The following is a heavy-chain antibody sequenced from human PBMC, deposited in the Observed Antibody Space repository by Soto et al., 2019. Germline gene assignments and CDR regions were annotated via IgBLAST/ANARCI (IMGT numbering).Heavy chain of an antibody. D-gene: IGHD2-8*01. CDR3: ARTSYCTNGVCYRPFDP. V-gene: IGHV1-2*02. CDR2: INPNSGGT. CDR1: GYTFTGYY. Sequence: ASVKVSCKASGYTFTGYYMHWVRQAPGRGLEWMGWINPNSGGTNYAQKFQGRVTMTRDTSISTAYMELSRLRSDDTAVYYCARTSYCTNGVCYRPFDPWGQGTLVTVSS. J-gene: IGHJ5*02.